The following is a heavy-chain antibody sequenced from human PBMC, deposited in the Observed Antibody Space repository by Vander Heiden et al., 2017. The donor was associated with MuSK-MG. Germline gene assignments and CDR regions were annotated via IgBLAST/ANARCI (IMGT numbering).Heavy chain of an antibody. CDR2: IYTGNGT. Sequence: EVQLVESGGGLIQPGGSLGLSWAAYGFRVGGNYMSWVREGPGKGLDWVSVIYTGNGTYYADSVKVRFTIYRDMSQNTLHLQMNSLRVEDTAVYYCARDSSGPAYWGQGTLVTVSS. V-gene: IGHV3-53*01. D-gene: IGHD3-22*01. J-gene: IGHJ4*02. CDR1: GFRVGGNY. CDR3: ARDSSGPAY.